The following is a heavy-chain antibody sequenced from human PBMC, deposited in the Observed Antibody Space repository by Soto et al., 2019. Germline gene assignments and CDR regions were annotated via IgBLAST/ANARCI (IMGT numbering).Heavy chain of an antibody. D-gene: IGHD1-26*01. J-gene: IGHJ6*02. CDR3: ARGHVNLYSRYYYYGMDV. CDR2: INHSGMT. Sequence: QVQLQQWGAGLLKPSETLSLICAVYGGSFSGYHWSWIRQPPGKGLEWIGEINHSGMTHYNPSLKSRVTISVDTSKNQFSLKLSSVTAADTAVYHYARGHVNLYSRYYYYGMDVWGQGTTVTVSS. V-gene: IGHV4-34*01. CDR1: GGSFSGYH.